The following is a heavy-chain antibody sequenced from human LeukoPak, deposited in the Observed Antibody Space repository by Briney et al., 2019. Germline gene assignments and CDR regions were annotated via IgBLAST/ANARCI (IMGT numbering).Heavy chain of an antibody. CDR3: AADYTGNYHVEFDY. J-gene: IGHJ4*02. V-gene: IGHV4-39*07. Sequence: PSETLSLTCTVSGGSVSSRIHYWGWVRQPPGKGLEWIGSIYFTGRTYYDPSLKSRVTISVDASKNQFSLRLSSVTAADTAVYYCAADYTGNYHVEFDYWGQGTLVTVSS. CDR2: IYFTGRT. D-gene: IGHD1-26*01. CDR1: GGSVSSRIHY.